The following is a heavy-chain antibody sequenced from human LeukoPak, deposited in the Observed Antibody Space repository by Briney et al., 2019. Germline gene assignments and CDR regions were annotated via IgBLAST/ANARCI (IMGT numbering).Heavy chain of an antibody. CDR2: IYYSGST. D-gene: IGHD6-13*01. Sequence: SQTLSLTCTVSGGSISSGGYYWGWIRQHPGKGLEWIGYIYYSGSTYYNPSLKSRVTISVDTSKNQFSLKLSSVTAADTAAYYCARGTGAAAGTNYWGQGTLVTVSS. V-gene: IGHV4-31*03. J-gene: IGHJ4*02. CDR3: ARGTGAAAGTNY. CDR1: GGSISSGGYY.